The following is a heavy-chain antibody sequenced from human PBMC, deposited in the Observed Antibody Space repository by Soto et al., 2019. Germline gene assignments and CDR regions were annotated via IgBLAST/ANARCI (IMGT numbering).Heavy chain of an antibody. V-gene: IGHV1-69*13. CDR1: GGTFSSYA. CDR2: IIPIFGTA. D-gene: IGHD4-4*01. Sequence: GASVKVSCKASGGTFSSYAISWVRQAPGQGLEWMGGIIPIFGTANYAQKFQGRVTITADEPTSTAYMELSSLRSEDTAVYYCARLQGGRYYYYGMDVWGQGTTVTVYS. J-gene: IGHJ6*02. CDR3: ARLQGGRYYYYGMDV.